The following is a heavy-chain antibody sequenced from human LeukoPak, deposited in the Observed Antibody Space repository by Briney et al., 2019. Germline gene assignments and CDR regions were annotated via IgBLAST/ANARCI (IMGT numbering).Heavy chain of an antibody. CDR1: GGSISSSSYY. D-gene: IGHD2-15*01. CDR3: ARRRVVAATLDY. J-gene: IGHJ4*02. CDR2: IYYSGST. V-gene: IGHV4-39*01. Sequence: SGTLSLTCTVSGGSISSSSYYWGWIRQPPGKGLEWIGSIYYSGSTYYNPSLKSRVTISVDTSKNQFSLKLSSVTAADTAVYYCARRRVVAATLDYWGQGTLVTVSS.